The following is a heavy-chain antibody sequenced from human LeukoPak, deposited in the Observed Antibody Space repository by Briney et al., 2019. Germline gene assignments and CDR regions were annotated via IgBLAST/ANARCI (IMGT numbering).Heavy chain of an antibody. CDR1: GFTFSSYS. Sequence: PGGSLRLSCAASGFTFSSYSMNRVRQAPGKGLEWVSSISSSSYIYYADSMKGRFTISRDNAKNSLYLQMNSLRAEDTAVYYCARESDDYGDTNLDYWGQGTLVTVSS. CDR3: ARESDDYGDTNLDY. V-gene: IGHV3-21*01. D-gene: IGHD4-17*01. J-gene: IGHJ4*02. CDR2: ISSSSYI.